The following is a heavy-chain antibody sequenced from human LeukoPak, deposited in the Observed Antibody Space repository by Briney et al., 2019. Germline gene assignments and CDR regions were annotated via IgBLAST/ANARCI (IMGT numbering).Heavy chain of an antibody. CDR1: GGSISSSSYY. Sequence: SETLSLTCTVSGGSISSSSYYWGWIRQPPGKGLEWIGSICYSVSTYYNLSLKSRVTISVDTSKNQFSLKLSSVTAADTAVYCCARGTGGGLWELLRSVVAFDYWGQGTLVTVSS. CDR3: ARGTGGGLWELLRSVVAFDY. D-gene: IGHD1-26*01. J-gene: IGHJ4*02. CDR2: ICYSVST. V-gene: IGHV4-39*07.